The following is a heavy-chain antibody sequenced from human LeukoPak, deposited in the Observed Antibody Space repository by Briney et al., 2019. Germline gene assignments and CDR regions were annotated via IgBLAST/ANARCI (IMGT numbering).Heavy chain of an antibody. CDR2: MYESGRT. CDR1: GYSISSGYY. D-gene: IGHD3-3*01. Sequence: KPSETLSLTCTVSGYSISSGYYRGWIRQPPGKGLEWIGSMYESGRTYYNPSLKSRVAISVDTSKNQFSLKLSSVTAADTAVYYCARGITIFGVVSPFDYWGQGTLVTVSS. J-gene: IGHJ4*02. V-gene: IGHV4-38-2*02. CDR3: ARGITIFGVVSPFDY.